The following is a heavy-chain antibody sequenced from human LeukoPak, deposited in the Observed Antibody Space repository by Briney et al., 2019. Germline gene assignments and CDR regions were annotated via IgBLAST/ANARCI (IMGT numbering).Heavy chain of an antibody. V-gene: IGHV3-74*01. Sequence: GGSLRLACAASGFTFSSYSMNWVRQAPGKGLVWVSRINTVGSNTGYADSVKGRFTISRDNAKNTLYLQMNSLRAEDTAVYYCAIGANPGALDIWGQGTMVTVSS. CDR3: AIGANPGALDI. CDR2: INTVGSNT. J-gene: IGHJ3*02. CDR1: GFTFSSYS. D-gene: IGHD4/OR15-4a*01.